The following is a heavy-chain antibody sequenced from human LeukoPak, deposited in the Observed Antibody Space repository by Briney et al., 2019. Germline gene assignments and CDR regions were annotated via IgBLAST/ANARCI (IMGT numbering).Heavy chain of an antibody. CDR3: ARDRGVAGTVNDY. CDR2: IYYSGST. D-gene: IGHD6-19*01. J-gene: IGHJ4*02. CDR1: GGSIGCSSYY. V-gene: IGHV4-39*07. Sequence: SETLSLTCTVSGGSIGCSSYYWGWIRQPPGKGLEWIGSIYYSGSTYYNPSLKSRVTISVDTSKNQFSLKLSSVTAADTAVYYCARDRGVAGTVNDYWGQGTLVTVSS.